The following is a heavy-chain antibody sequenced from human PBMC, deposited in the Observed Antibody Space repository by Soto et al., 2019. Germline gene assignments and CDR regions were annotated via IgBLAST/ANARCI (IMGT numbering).Heavy chain of an antibody. J-gene: IGHJ5*02. Sequence: WTWIRQHPGKGLEWIGYIYYSGSTYYNPSLKGRVTISVDTSKNQISLKLSSVTAADTAVYYCARDVSPGIAAAGTIDLWGQGTLVTVSS. D-gene: IGHD6-13*01. V-gene: IGHV4-31*02. CDR3: ARDVSPGIAAAGTIDL. CDR2: IYYSGST.